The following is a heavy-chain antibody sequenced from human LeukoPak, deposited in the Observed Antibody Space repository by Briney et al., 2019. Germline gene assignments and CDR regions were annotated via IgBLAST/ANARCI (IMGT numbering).Heavy chain of an antibody. V-gene: IGHV3-30-3*01. CDR1: GFDFSGYA. CDR2: ISYDGSNK. CDR3: ARLVVTVYDAFDI. D-gene: IGHD2-21*02. J-gene: IGHJ3*02. Sequence: PGGSLRLSCAASGFDFSGYAMHWVRQAPGKGLEWVAVISYDGSNKYYADSVKGRFTISRDNSKNALYLQMNSLRAEDTAVYYCARLVVTVYDAFDIWGQGTMVTVSS.